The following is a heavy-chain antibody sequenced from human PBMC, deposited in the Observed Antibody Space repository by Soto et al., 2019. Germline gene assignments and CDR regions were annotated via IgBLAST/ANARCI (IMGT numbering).Heavy chain of an antibody. V-gene: IGHV4-39*02. CDR3: TRDSGWLDP. CDR2: IYHSGST. Sequence: GTLTLTCTDSGGSFIVPAYFWVWIRQPPGKALEWIASIYHSGSTYYNPSLKSRVNMSIDTSNNQFALTLNSVSAADTAVYFCTRDSGWLDPWGQGTLVTVS. J-gene: IGHJ5*02. D-gene: IGHD7-27*01. CDR1: GGSFIVPAYF.